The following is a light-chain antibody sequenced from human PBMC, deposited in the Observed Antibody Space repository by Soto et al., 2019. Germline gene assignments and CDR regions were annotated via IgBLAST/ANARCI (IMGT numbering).Light chain of an antibody. Sequence: DIVMTQSPDSLAVSLGERATINCKSSQSVFFSSNNKNCLSWYQQKPGQPPKLLIFWASTRGSGVPDRFSGSGSGTDFTLTISSLQAEDVAVYYWQQFYSSPFTFGPGTRLEIK. CDR1: QSVFFSSNNKNC. J-gene: IGKJ5*01. V-gene: IGKV4-1*01. CDR3: QQFYSSPFT. CDR2: WAS.